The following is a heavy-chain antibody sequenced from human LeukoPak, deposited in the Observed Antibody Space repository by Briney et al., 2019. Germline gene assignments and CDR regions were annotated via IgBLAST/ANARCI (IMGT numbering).Heavy chain of an antibody. Sequence: PGGSLRLSCAASGFTFSSYSMNWVRQAPGKGLEWVSSISSSSSYIYYADSVKGRFTISRDNAKNSLYLQMNSLRAEDTAVYYCAIMGLNTSGYYGHYDYDYRDVWGKGTTVTVSS. CDR2: ISSSSSYI. V-gene: IGHV3-21*04. D-gene: IGHD3-22*01. CDR1: GFTFSSYS. J-gene: IGHJ6*03. CDR3: AIMGLNTSGYYGHYDYDYRDV.